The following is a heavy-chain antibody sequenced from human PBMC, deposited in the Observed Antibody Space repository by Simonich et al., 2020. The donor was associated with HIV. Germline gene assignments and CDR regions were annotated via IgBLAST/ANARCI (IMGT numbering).Heavy chain of an antibody. CDR3: ARLTAGGLGEYFQH. J-gene: IGHJ1*01. CDR1: RGSYSGYY. CDR2: INHRGST. V-gene: IGHV4-34*01. D-gene: IGHD6-13*01. Sequence: QVQLQQWGAGLLKPSETLSLTCAVYRGSYSGYYWSWIRPPPGKGLGWIGEINHRGSTNYNPSPKGRVTISVDTSKNQFSLKLSSVTAADTAVYYCARLTAGGLGEYFQHWGQGTLVTVSS.